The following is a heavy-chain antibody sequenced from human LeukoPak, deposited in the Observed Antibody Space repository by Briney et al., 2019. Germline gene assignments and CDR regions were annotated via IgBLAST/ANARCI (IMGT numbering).Heavy chain of an antibody. Sequence: PSETLSLTCIVSGGSISSYYWSWIRQPPGRGGEWIGYIYYSGSTNYNPSLKSRVTISVDTSKNQFSLKLSSVTAADTAVYYCARGGSGSYPSGFFDYWGQGTLVTVSS. CDR1: GGSISSYY. V-gene: IGHV4-59*01. CDR3: ARGGSGSYPSGFFDY. D-gene: IGHD1-26*01. J-gene: IGHJ4*02. CDR2: IYYSGST.